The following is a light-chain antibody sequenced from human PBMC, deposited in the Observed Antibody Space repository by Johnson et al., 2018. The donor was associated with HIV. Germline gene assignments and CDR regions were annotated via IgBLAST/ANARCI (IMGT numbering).Light chain of an antibody. CDR2: NNS. V-gene: IGLV1-51*01. CDR3: GAWGSSLSAYV. CDR1: RSNIGNNY. Sequence: QSVLTQPPSVSAAPGQKVTISCSGSRSNIGNNYVSWYQQLPGTAPKLLISNNSKRPSGIPDRFSGSKSGTSATLAITGLPTGDEADYYGGAWGSSLSAYVFGTGTQVTV. J-gene: IGLJ1*01.